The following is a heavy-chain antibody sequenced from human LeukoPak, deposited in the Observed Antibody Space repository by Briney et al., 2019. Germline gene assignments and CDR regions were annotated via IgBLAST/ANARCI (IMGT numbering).Heavy chain of an antibody. J-gene: IGHJ4*02. D-gene: IGHD2-15*01. CDR1: GFTFSSYS. CDR3: ARGGGTAASYFDY. V-gene: IGHV3-21*01. Sequence: PGGSLRLSCAASGFTFSSYSMIWVRQAPGKGLEWVSSISSSSSYIYYADSVKGRFTISRDNAKNSLYLQMNSLRAEDTAVYYCARGGGTAASYFDYWGQGTLVTVSS. CDR2: ISSSSSYI.